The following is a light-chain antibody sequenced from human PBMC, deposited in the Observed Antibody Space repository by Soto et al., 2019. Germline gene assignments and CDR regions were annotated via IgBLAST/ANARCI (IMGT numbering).Light chain of an antibody. V-gene: IGKV1-5*03. Sequence: DIQMSQCPSTLSASIGDRVTITFRASQSINTWLDWYQQKPGKAPKLLIYKASTLESGVASRFSGSGSGTEFTLTIGCLQLDDFATYYCQHYNSYSEFTFRPGTKVDIK. J-gene: IGKJ3*01. CDR3: QHYNSYSEFT. CDR1: QSINTW. CDR2: KAS.